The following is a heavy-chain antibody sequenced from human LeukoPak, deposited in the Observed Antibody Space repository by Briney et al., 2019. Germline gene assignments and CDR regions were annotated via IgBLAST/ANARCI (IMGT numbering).Heavy chain of an antibody. CDR1: GGSFSGYY. CDR2: INHSGST. V-gene: IGHV4-34*01. D-gene: IGHD6-6*01. Sequence: PSETLSLTCAVYGGSFSGYYWSWIRQPPGKGLEWIGEINHSGSTNYNPSLKSRVTISVDTSKNQFSLKLSSVTAADTAVYYCARQAPPQLSTLYYYYYMDVWGKGTTVTISS. CDR3: ARQAPPQLSTLYYYYYMDV. J-gene: IGHJ6*03.